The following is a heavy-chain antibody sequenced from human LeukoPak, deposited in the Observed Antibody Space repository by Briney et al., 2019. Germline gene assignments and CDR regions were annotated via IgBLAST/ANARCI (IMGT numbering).Heavy chain of an antibody. J-gene: IGHJ4*02. CDR2: INHSGST. D-gene: IGHD3-16*01. Sequence: SQTLSLTCAVYGGSFSGYYWSWIRQPPGKGLEWIGEINHSGSTNYNPSLKSRVTISVDTSKNQFSLRLSSVTAADTAVYYCARAGAYGGKYYFDYWGQGTLVTVSS. CDR1: GGSFSGYY. CDR3: ARAGAYGGKYYFDY. V-gene: IGHV4-34*01.